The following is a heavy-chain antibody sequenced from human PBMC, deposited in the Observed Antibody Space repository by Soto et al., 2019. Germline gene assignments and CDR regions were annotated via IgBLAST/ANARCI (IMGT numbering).Heavy chain of an antibody. V-gene: IGHV1-2*02. D-gene: IGHD6-19*01. CDR3: ARGGGWYGAYYYYGMDV. Sequence: ASVKVSCKASGYTFTGYYMHWVRQAPGQGLEWMGWINPNSGGTYYADSVKGRFTISRDNSKNTLYLQMNSLRAEDTDVYYCARGGGWYGAYYYYGMDVWGQGTTVTVSS. CDR2: INPNSGGT. J-gene: IGHJ6*02. CDR1: GYTFTGYY.